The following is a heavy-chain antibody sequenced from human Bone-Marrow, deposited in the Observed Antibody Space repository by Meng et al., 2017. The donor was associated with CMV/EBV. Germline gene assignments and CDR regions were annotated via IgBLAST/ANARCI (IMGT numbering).Heavy chain of an antibody. Sequence: GESLKISCAASGFTFSRFTMHWVRQAPGKGLEWVAIISHDGKDKSYADSVKGRFTISRDNSKNTMSLEMNSLRTKDTAMYYCVRGGSGRDLIRTYCSVTTCSAGYWGQGTLVTVSS. D-gene: IGHD2-15*01. CDR3: VRGGSGRDLIRTYCSVTTCSAGY. V-gene: IGHV3-30*04. J-gene: IGHJ4*02. CDR1: GFTFSRFT. CDR2: ISHDGKDK.